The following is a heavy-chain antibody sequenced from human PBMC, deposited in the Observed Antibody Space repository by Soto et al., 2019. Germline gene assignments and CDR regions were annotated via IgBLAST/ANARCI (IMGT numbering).Heavy chain of an antibody. Sequence: GGSLRLSCAASGFTFSSYGMHWVRQAPGKGLEWVAVISNDGSNKYYADSVKGRFTISRDNSKNTLYLQMNSLRAEDTAVYYCARERLWELLPWGFSVDWGQGTLVTVSS. V-gene: IGHV3-30*03. CDR1: GFTFSSYG. D-gene: IGHD1-26*01. CDR3: ARERLWELLPWGFSVD. CDR2: ISNDGSNK. J-gene: IGHJ4*02.